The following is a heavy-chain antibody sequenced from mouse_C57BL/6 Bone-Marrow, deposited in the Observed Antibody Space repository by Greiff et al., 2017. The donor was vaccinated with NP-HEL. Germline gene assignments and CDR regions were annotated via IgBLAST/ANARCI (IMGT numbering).Heavy chain of an antibody. D-gene: IGHD1-1*01. CDR1: GYTFTSYG. Sequence: QVQLKQSGAELARPGASVKLSCKASGYTFTSYGISWVKQRTGQGLEWIGEIYPRSGNTYYNEKFKGKATLTADKSSSTAYMELRSLTSEDSAVYFCAREGRFTTVEDMDYWGQGTSVTVSS. CDR3: AREGRFTTVEDMDY. J-gene: IGHJ4*01. V-gene: IGHV1-81*01. CDR2: IYPRSGNT.